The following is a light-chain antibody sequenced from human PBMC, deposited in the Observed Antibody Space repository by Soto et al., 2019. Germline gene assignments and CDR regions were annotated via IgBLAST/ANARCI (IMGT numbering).Light chain of an antibody. CDR3: KNYDPAPLT. Sequence: DIQVTQSPSSLSASLGDRVSITCRASRDISNYLAWYQQKPGQVPRLLISGASTLHSGVPSRFSGSGSGTNFTLTITSLQPEDFATYFCKNYDPAPLTFGGGPKVEI. J-gene: IGKJ4*01. CDR2: GAS. V-gene: IGKV1-27*01. CDR1: RDISNY.